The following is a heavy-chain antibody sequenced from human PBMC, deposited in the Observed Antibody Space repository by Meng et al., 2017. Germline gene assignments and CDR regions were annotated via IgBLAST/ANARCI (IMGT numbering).Heavy chain of an antibody. V-gene: IGHV3-21*01. J-gene: IGHJ6*02. CDR1: GFTFSSYS. D-gene: IGHD6-19*01. CDR3: ARDLSLRIAVAGRKSYYYYYGMDV. CDR2: ISSSSSYI. Sequence: GESLKISCAASGFTFSSYSMNWVRQAPGKGLEWVSSISSSSSYIYYADSVKGRFTISRDNAKNSLYLQMNSLRAEDTAVYYCARDLSLRIAVAGRKSYYYYYGMDVWGQGTTVTVSS.